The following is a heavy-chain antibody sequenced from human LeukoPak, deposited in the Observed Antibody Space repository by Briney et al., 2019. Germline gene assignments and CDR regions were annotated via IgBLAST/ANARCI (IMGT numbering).Heavy chain of an antibody. D-gene: IGHD6-13*01. CDR3: ARDQQQLVPGTFDI. J-gene: IGHJ3*02. V-gene: IGHV4-30-2*01. CDR1: GGSMSSVSNS. Sequence: SETLSLTCAVSGGSMSSVSNSWTWIRQPPGKGLEWIGYVYYSGSSYYNPSLESRVIISVDRSKNQFSLKVSSVTAADPAVYYCARDQQQLVPGTFDIWGQGIMVTVSS. CDR2: VYYSGSS.